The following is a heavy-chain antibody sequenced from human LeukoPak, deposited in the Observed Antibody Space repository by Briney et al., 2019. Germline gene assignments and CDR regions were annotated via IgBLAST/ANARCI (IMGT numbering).Heavy chain of an antibody. D-gene: IGHD1-26*01. Sequence: PGGSLRLSCAASGFSFSSYWMNWVRQAPGKGLEWVATIKPDGSDKYYVDSVRGRFTISRDNAKNSLYLQMNSLRVEDTAVFYCARVAWSSAYWGRGTLVTVSS. CDR2: IKPDGSDK. CDR1: GFSFSSYW. CDR3: ARVAWSSAY. V-gene: IGHV3-7*05. J-gene: IGHJ4*02.